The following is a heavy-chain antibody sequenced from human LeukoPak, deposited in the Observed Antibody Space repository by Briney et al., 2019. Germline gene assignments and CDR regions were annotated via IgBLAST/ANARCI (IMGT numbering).Heavy chain of an antibody. D-gene: IGHD3-10*01. CDR1: GGSFSGYY. V-gene: IGHV4-34*01. J-gene: IGHJ4*02. CDR2: INHSGST. Sequence: SETLSFTCAVYGGSFSGYYWSWIRQPPGKGLEWIGEINHSGSTNYNPSLKSRVTISVDTSKNQFSLKLSSVTAADTAVYYCAREAGDGPAYWGQGTLVTVSS. CDR3: AREAGDGPAY.